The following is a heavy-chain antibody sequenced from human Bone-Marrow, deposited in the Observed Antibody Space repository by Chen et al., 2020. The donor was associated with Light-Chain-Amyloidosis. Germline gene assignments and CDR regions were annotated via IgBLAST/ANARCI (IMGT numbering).Heavy chain of an antibody. CDR2: IVVGSGNT. V-gene: IGHV1-58*01. D-gene: IGHD2-21*01. CDR3: AADRGGGGPLDY. Sequence: QMQLVQSGPEVKKPGTSVKVSCKASGFTFTSSAVQWVRQARGQRLEWIGWIVVGSGNTNYAQKFQERVTITRDMSTSTAYMELSSLRSEDTAVYYCAADRGGGGPLDYWGQGTLVTVSS. J-gene: IGHJ4*02. CDR1: GFTFTSSA.